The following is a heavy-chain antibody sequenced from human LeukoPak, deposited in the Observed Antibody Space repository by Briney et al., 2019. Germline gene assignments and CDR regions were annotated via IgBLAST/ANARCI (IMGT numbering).Heavy chain of an antibody. CDR1: GGPFSGYY. Sequence: DPSETLSLTCAVYGGPFSGYYRTWIRQPPGKGLEWIGEISHSGSTNYNLSLKSRVTISVDTSKNQFSLKLSSVTAADTAVYYCAREATVAKRGDYFDYWGQGTLVTVSS. CDR3: AREATVAKRGDYFDY. CDR2: ISHSGST. J-gene: IGHJ4*02. D-gene: IGHD6-19*01. V-gene: IGHV4-34*01.